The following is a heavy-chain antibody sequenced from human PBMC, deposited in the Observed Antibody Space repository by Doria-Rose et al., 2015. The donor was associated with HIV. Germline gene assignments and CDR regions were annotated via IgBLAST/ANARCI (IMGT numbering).Heavy chain of an antibody. CDR1: GFSFESYA. Sequence: VQLVESGGGLVQPGRSLRLSCVGSGFSFESYAMHWVRPAPGKGLEWVAGTSWDSGAKGNADSVEGRFTISRDNAKKSVYLEMRSLRPGDTAFYYCAKAPIIGPKYYFYMDVWGKGTSVTVSS. D-gene: IGHD3-3*01. CDR2: TSWDSGAK. J-gene: IGHJ6*03. V-gene: IGHV3-9*01. CDR3: AKAPIIGPKYYFYMDV.